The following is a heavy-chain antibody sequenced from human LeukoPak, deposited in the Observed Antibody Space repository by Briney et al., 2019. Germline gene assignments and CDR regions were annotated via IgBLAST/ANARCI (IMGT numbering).Heavy chain of an antibody. CDR1: GFTFSSYG. V-gene: IGHV3-30*18. Sequence: GGSLRLSCAASGFTFSSYGMHWVRQAPGKGLEWVAVISYDGSNKYYADSVKGRFTISRDNSKNTLYLQMNSLRAEDTAVYYCAKDSGQLVRGYGMDVWGQGTTVTVSS. CDR2: ISYDGSNK. D-gene: IGHD6-13*01. J-gene: IGHJ6*02. CDR3: AKDSGQLVRGYGMDV.